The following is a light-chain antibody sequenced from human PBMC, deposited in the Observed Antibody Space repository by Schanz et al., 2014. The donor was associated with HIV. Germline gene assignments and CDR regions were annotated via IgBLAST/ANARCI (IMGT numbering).Light chain of an antibody. CDR3: SSYSSTSTLGV. CDR1: SGDVGSYNY. CDR2: DVS. Sequence: QSVLTQPASVSGSPGQSISISCTGTSGDVGSYNYVSWYQQHPGKAPKLMIYDVSNRPSGVSSRFSGSKSGNTASLTISGLQDDDEAEYFCSSYSSTSTLGVFGGGTKLTVL. V-gene: IGLV2-14*03. J-gene: IGLJ2*01.